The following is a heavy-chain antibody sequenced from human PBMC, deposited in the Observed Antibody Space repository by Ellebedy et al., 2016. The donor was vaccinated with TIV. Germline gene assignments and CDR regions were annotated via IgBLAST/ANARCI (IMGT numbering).Heavy chain of an antibody. CDR2: FDPEDGET. CDR3: ATDLRRSSWLDGDY. J-gene: IGHJ4*02. D-gene: IGHD6-13*01. CDR1: GYTLTELS. V-gene: IGHV1-24*01. Sequence: AASVKVSCKVSGYTLTELSMHWVRQAPGKGLEWMGGFDPEDGETIYAQKFQGRVTMTEDTSTDTAYMELSSLRSEDTAVYYCATDLRRSSWLDGDYWGQGTLVTVSS.